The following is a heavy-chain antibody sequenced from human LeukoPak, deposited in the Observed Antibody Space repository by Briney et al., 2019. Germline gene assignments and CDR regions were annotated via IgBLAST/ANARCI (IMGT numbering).Heavy chain of an antibody. D-gene: IGHD3-22*01. J-gene: IGHJ4*02. Sequence: GGSLRLSCAASGFTVSSNYMSWVRQAPGKGLEWVSVIYSGGSTYYADSVKGRFTISRENSKNTLYLQMNSLRAEDTAVYYCAKDRYDSSGYLYYFDYWGQGTLVTVSS. V-gene: IGHV3-53*01. CDR1: GFTVSSNY. CDR3: AKDRYDSSGYLYYFDY. CDR2: IYSGGST.